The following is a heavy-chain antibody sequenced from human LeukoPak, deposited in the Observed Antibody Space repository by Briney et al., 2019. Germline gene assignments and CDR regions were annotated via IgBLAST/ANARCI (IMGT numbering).Heavy chain of an antibody. D-gene: IGHD6-19*01. CDR2: MYSDGSA. Sequence: PGGSLRLSCVASGFTVSSNYMSWVRQAPGKGLEWVSVMYSDGSAYYADSVKGRFTISRDNSKNRLFLQMNSLRAEDTAVYFCARTIAMTGIDYFDQWGQGTLVTVS. V-gene: IGHV3-53*01. J-gene: IGHJ4*02. CDR3: ARTIAMTGIDYFDQ. CDR1: GFTVSSNY.